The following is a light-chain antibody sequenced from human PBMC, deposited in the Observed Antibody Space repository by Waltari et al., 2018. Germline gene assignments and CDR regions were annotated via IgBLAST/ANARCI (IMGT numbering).Light chain of an antibody. CDR2: TAT. J-gene: IGKJ3*01. V-gene: IGKV1-17*01. CDR1: QGISNY. CDR3: LQHNSSPFT. Sequence: DIQMTQSPSSLSASVGDTVTITCRASQGISNYLNWFQQKPGKAPKLLIYTATTLQSWVSSMFSGSGSGTEFTLTISSLQPEDFASYYCLQHNSSPFTFGPGTKLDVK.